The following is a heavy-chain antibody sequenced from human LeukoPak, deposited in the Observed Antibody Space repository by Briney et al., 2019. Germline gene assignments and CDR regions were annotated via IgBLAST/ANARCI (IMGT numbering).Heavy chain of an antibody. Sequence: GGSLRLSCSASGFTFSTYAMHWVRQAPGKGLEHVSTINTNGDDTYYADSVKGRFTISRDNSKNTLYLQMGRLRAEDTALYYCAKDLIAVGDGYYFDYWGQGTLVTVSS. J-gene: IGHJ4*02. CDR1: GFTFSTYA. CDR2: INTNGDDT. V-gene: IGHV3-64D*06. CDR3: AKDLIAVGDGYYFDY. D-gene: IGHD6-19*01.